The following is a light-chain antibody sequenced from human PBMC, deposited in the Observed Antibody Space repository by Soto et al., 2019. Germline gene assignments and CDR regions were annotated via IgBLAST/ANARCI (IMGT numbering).Light chain of an antibody. CDR1: SSDVGGYNY. CDR2: DVS. V-gene: IGLV2-14*01. J-gene: IGLJ1*01. Sequence: QSVLTQPASVSGSPGQSITISCTGTSSDVGGYNYVSWYQQHPGKAPKLMSYDVSNRPSGVSNRFSGSKSGNTASLTISGLQAEDEADYYCSSYTSSSTYVFGTGTKVTGL. CDR3: SSYTSSSTYV.